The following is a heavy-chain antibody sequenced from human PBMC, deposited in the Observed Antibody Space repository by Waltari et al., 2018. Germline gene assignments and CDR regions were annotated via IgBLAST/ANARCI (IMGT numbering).Heavy chain of an antibody. J-gene: IGHJ4*02. D-gene: IGHD1-26*01. CDR1: GDSVSNYYW. CDR2: IHGSGKT. Sequence: QLQLQQSGPGLVKPSESLSLTCAASGDSVSNYYWWSWVRQSPGKGLEWIGQIHGSGKTNYNPSLESRVTVSMDTSNNQFSLKLTSPTAADTAVYYCARDRGRGLYLDSWGQGTLVTVSP. CDR3: ARDRGRGLYLDS. V-gene: IGHV4-4*02.